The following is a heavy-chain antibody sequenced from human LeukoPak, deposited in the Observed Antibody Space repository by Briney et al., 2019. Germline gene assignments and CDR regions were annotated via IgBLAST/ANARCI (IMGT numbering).Heavy chain of an antibody. D-gene: IGHD5-18*01. CDR3: ASDRGYSYGLEY. Sequence: PSETLSLTCTVSGGSISSYYWSWIRQPPGKGLEWIGYIYYSGSTNYNPSLKSRVTISVDTSKNQFSLKLSSVTAADTAVYYCASDRGYSYGLEYWGQGTLVTVCS. CDR1: GGSISSYY. J-gene: IGHJ4*02. V-gene: IGHV4-59*08. CDR2: IYYSGST.